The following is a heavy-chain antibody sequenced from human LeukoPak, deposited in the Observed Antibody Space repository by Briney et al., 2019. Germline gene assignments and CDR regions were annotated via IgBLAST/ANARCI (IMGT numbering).Heavy chain of an antibody. V-gene: IGHV1-2*02. D-gene: IGHD3-22*01. CDR3: ARVPSMIVGRVNYFDY. Sequence: ASVKVSCTASGYTFSGYYIHWVRLAPGQGLEWMGWINPDSSDTKYVEKFQGRVTMTSDTSISTAYMELSGLRSDDTAVYYCARVPSMIVGRVNYFDYWGQGTLVTVSS. CDR2: INPDSSDT. CDR1: GYTFSGYY. J-gene: IGHJ4*02.